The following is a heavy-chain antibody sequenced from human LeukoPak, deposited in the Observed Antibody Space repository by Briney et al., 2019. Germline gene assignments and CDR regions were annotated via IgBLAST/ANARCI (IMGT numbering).Heavy chain of an antibody. Sequence: GGSLRLSCAASGFTFSSYEMNWVRQAPGKGLEWVSYISSSGSTTYYADSVKGRFTISRDNAKNSLYLQMNSLRAEDTAVYYCAREPLDYGDYGWFDPWGQGTLVTVSS. CDR2: ISSSGSTT. V-gene: IGHV3-48*03. CDR3: AREPLDYGDYGWFDP. D-gene: IGHD4-17*01. J-gene: IGHJ5*02. CDR1: GFTFSSYE.